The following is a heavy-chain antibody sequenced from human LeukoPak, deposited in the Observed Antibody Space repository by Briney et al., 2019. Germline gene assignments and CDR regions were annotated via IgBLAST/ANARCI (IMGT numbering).Heavy chain of an antibody. V-gene: IGHV3-21*01. CDR2: ISGSGGTM. CDR3: AREGILAGVDY. CDR1: GFNFSNFA. J-gene: IGHJ4*02. Sequence: GGSLRLSCAAFGFNFSNFAINWVRQAPGKGLEWVSFISGSGGTMHYRDSVKGRFTISKDNAKNSLYLQMNSLRAEDTAVYYCAREGILAGVDYWGQGTLVTVSS. D-gene: IGHD6-13*01.